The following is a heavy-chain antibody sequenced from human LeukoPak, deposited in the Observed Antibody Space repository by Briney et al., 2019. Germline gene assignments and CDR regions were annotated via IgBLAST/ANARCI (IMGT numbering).Heavy chain of an antibody. CDR3: AHRRVGSSWPYNWFDP. J-gene: IGHJ5*02. CDR2: IDWDDDK. Sequence: SGPTLVKPTQTLTLTCTFSGFSLSTSGMCVSWIRQPPGKALEWLARIDWDDDKYYSTSLKTRLTISKDTSKNQVVLTMTNMDPVDTATYYCAHRRVGSSWPYNWFDPWGQGTLVTVSS. D-gene: IGHD6-13*01. CDR1: GFSLSTSGMC. V-gene: IGHV2-70*12.